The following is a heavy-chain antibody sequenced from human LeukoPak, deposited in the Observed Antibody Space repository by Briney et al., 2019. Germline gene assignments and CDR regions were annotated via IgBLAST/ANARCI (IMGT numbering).Heavy chain of an antibody. D-gene: IGHD6-6*01. V-gene: IGHV3-23*01. J-gene: IGHJ4*02. Sequence: GSLRLSCAASGFTFSSYAMSWVRQAPGKGLEWVSTISGSGHSTYYADSVKGRFTISRDNSKNTLYLQTNSLRAEDTALYYCAKDVSYSSSSHDYWGQGTLVTVSS. CDR3: AKDVSYSSSSHDY. CDR1: GFTFSSYA. CDR2: ISGSGHST.